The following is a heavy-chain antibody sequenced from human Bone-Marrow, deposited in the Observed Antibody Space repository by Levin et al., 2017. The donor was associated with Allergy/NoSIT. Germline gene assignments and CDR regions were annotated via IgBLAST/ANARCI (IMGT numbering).Heavy chain of an antibody. J-gene: IGHJ4*02. CDR1: GGSISSYY. CDR3: ARVFSSSSGRPIDY. V-gene: IGHV4-59*01. Sequence: SETLSLTCTVYGGSISSYYWSWIRQPPGKGLEWIGYIYNSGSTNYNPSLKSRVTISVDTSKTQFSLKLSSVTAADTAVYYCARVFSSSSGRPIDYWGQGTLVTVSS. CDR2: IYNSGST. D-gene: IGHD6-6*01.